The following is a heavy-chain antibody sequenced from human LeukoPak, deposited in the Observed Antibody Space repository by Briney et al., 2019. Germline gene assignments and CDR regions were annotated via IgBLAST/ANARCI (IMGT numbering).Heavy chain of an antibody. D-gene: IGHD2-21*01. Sequence: PGGSLRLSCAASGFPVSSYYMSWVRQAPGKGLEWVSVIYIGGRTYYADSVTGRFTISRDNSKNTLYLQMNRLRAEDTAVYYCARCLGGDSGLDYWGQGTLVTVSS. V-gene: IGHV3-53*01. CDR2: IYIGGRT. J-gene: IGHJ4*02. CDR3: ARCLGGDSGLDY. CDR1: GFPVSSYY.